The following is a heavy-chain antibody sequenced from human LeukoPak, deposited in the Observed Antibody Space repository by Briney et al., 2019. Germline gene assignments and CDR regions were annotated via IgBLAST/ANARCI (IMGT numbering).Heavy chain of an antibody. D-gene: IGHD6-13*01. J-gene: IGHJ5*02. CDR2: IYYSGST. V-gene: IGHV4-59*01. Sequence: SETLSLTCTVSGGSISSYYWSWIRQPPGKGREWIGYIYYSGSTNYNPSLKSRVTISVDTSKNQFSLKLSSVTAADTAVYYCARDIAAAGANWFDPWGQGTLVTVSS. CDR3: ARDIAAAGANWFDP. CDR1: GGSISSYY.